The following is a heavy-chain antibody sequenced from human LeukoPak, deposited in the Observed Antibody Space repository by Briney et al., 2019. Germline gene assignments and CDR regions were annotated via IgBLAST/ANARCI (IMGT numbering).Heavy chain of an antibody. V-gene: IGHV1-46*01. D-gene: IGHD3-9*01. CDR1: GYTFTSYY. J-gene: IGHJ4*02. Sequence: ASVKVSCKASGYTFTSYYMRWVRQAPGQGLEWMGIINPSGGSTSYAQKFQGRVTMTRDTPTSTVYMELSSLRSEDTAVYYCARDSWVLRYFDWLTPGEGYFDYWGQGTLVTVSS. CDR3: ARDSWVLRYFDWLTPGEGYFDY. CDR2: INPSGGST.